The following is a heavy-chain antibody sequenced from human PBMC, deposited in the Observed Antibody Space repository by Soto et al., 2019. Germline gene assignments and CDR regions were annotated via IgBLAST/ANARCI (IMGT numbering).Heavy chain of an antibody. CDR2: IIPIFGTA. D-gene: IGHD6-13*01. Sequence: QVQLVQSGAEVKKPGSSVKVSCKASGGTFSSYAISWVRQAPGQGLEWMGGIIPIFGTANYAQKFQGRVTITADKSTSTAYMELSSLRSEDTAVYYCVRDKQQLATYYYGMDVWGQGTTVTVSS. CDR3: VRDKQQLATYYYGMDV. CDR1: GGTFSSYA. J-gene: IGHJ6*02. V-gene: IGHV1-69*06.